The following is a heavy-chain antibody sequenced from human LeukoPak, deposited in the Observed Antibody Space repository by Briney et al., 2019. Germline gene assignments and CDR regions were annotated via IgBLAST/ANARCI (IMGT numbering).Heavy chain of an antibody. D-gene: IGHD6-13*01. V-gene: IGHV1-8*01. CDR1: GYTFTSYD. J-gene: IGHJ4*02. CDR2: MNPNSGNT. Sequence: ASVKVSCKASGYTFTSYDINWVRQATGQGLEWMGWMNPNSGNTGYAQKFQGRVTITRNTSISTAYMELSSLRSEDTAVYYCARGPSPSIAAVDYWGQGTLVTVSS. CDR3: ARGPSPSIAAVDY.